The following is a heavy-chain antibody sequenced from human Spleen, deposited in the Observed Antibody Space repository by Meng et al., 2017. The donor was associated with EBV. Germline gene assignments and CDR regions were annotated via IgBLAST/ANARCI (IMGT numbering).Heavy chain of an antibody. J-gene: IGHJ4*02. Sequence: QLRLQESGSGLVKPSQSFSLTCALSGVSITTGGYSWSWVRQPPGKGLEWIGHIYHSGSTYYNPSVKSRVIMSVDRSKNQFSLKLTSVTAADTAVYYCARSATGWFFYYDYWGQGTLVTVSS. CDR3: ARSATGWFFYYDY. V-gene: IGHV4-30-2*01. D-gene: IGHD2-15*01. CDR2: IYHSGST. CDR1: GVSITTGGYS.